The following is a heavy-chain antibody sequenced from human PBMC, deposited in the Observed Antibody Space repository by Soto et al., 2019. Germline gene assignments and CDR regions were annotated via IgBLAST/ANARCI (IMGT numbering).Heavy chain of an antibody. J-gene: IGHJ4*02. D-gene: IGHD6-13*01. CDR2: IYYTGST. Sequence: PSETLSLTCTVSGDSISGYYWSWIRQPPGKGLEWIGFIYYTGSTNYNPSLKSRVTMSADTSKNQFSLKLRSVTAADTAVYFCAKYRRTDAEGYTFEYWGQGALVTVSS. CDR1: GDSISGYY. V-gene: IGHV4-59*01. CDR3: AKYRRTDAEGYTFEY.